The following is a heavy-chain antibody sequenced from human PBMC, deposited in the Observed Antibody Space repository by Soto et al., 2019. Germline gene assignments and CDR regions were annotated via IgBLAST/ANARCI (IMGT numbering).Heavy chain of an antibody. D-gene: IGHD2-2*01. CDR2: ISAYNGNT. CDR1: GYTFTSYG. V-gene: IGHV1-18*01. J-gene: IGHJ5*02. Sequence: QVQLVQSGAEVKKPGASVKVSCKXSGYTFTSYGISXVRXXXXXXXEWMGWISAYNGNTNYAQKLQGRVTMTTDTSTSTAYMELRSLRSDDTAVYYGARGHCSSTSCENWFDPWGQGTLVTVSS. CDR3: ARGHCSSTSCENWFDP.